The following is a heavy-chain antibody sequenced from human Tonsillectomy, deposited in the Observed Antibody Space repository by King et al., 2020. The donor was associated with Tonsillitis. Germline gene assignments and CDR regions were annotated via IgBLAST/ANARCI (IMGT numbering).Heavy chain of an antibody. CDR2: IYYTGRT. D-gene: IGHD1-26*01. Sequence: VQLQESGPGLVKSSQTLSLTCTVSGGSMNTGDYTWNWMRQPPGKGLEWIGDIYYTGRTSQNPSLRSRVTISGGESNNQFSLKLSSVTAADTAVYFCARAGHYPLSQDTSYFYGLDVWGPGNTVTVSS. J-gene: IGHJ6*02. CDR3: ARAGHYPLSQDTSYFYGLDV. CDR1: GGSMNTGDYT. V-gene: IGHV4-30-4*01.